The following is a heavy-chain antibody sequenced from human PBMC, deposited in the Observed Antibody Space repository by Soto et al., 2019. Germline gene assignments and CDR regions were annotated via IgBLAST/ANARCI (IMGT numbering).Heavy chain of an antibody. D-gene: IGHD2-2*02. CDR3: ARTKYCTNTSCYRGRNNWFDP. J-gene: IGHJ5*02. CDR1: CGSISSDDYY. CDR2: IYYSEST. Sequence: PSETLSLTCTVSCGSISSDDYYWSWIRQPPGKGLEWIGYIYYSESTYYNPSLKSRVTISVDTSKDQFSLTLTSVTAADTAMYYCARTKYCTNTSCYRGRNNWFDPWGPGTLVTVSS. V-gene: IGHV4-30-4*01.